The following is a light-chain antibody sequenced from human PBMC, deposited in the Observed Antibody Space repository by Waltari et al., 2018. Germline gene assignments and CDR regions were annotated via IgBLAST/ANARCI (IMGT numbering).Light chain of an antibody. V-gene: IGKV1-39*01. J-gene: IGKJ4*01. CDR1: PSISSY. Sequence: DIQMTQSPSSLSASVGDRVTITCRASPSISSYLNWYQQKPVKAPTLLIYAASSLQSGVPSRFSGSGSGTDFTLTISSLQPEDFATYYCQQSYSTPLTFGGGTKVEIK. CDR3: QQSYSTPLT. CDR2: AAS.